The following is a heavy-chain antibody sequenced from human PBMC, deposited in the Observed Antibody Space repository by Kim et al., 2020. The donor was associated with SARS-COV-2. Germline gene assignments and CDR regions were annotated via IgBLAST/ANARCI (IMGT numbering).Heavy chain of an antibody. CDR1: GGTFSSYA. D-gene: IGHD3-10*01. CDR3: ARVRDRSLDMVRGVDLRF. J-gene: IGHJ4*02. V-gene: IGHV1-69*04. Sequence: SVKVSCKASGGTFSSYAISWVRQAPGQGLEWMGRIIPILGIANYAQKFQGRVTITADKSTSTAYMELSSLRSEDTAVYYCARVRDRSLDMVRGVDLRFWGRGTLVTVSS. CDR2: IIPILGIA.